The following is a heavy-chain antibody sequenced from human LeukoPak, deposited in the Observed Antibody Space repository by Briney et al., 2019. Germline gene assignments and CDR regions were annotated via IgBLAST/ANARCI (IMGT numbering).Heavy chain of an antibody. Sequence: GASVKVSCETSGYTFTGYYIHWVRQAPGQGLEWMGWINANSGDTKYAPKFQGRVTMTRDTSISTAYMELSRLGSDDTAVYYCARENSDWAFDYWGQETLVSVSS. D-gene: IGHD6-19*01. CDR2: INANSGDT. CDR1: GYTFTGYY. J-gene: IGHJ4*02. V-gene: IGHV1-2*02. CDR3: ARENSDWAFDY.